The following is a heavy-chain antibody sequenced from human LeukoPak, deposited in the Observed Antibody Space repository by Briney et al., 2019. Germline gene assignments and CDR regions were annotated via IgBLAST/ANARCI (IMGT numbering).Heavy chain of an antibody. CDR3: ARGRDGYKASDY. CDR2: INHSGST. V-gene: IGHV4-34*01. Sequence: SETLSLTCTVSGGSISSYYWSWIRQPPGKGLEWIGEINHSGSTNYNPSLKSRVTISVDTSKNQFSLKLSSVTAADTAVYYCARGRDGYKASDYWGQGTLVTVSS. CDR1: GGSISSYY. J-gene: IGHJ4*02. D-gene: IGHD5-12*01.